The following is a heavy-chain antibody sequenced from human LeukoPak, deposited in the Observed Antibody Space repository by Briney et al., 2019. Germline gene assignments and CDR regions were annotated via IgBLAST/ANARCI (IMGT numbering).Heavy chain of an antibody. Sequence: GGSLRLSCAASGFTFSSYSMNWVRQAPGKGLEWVSYISSSSTIYYADSVKGRFTISRDNAKNSLYLQMNSLRAEDTAVYYCARDLRHSSGWPIDYWGQGTLVTVSS. CDR3: ARDLRHSSGWPIDY. CDR1: GFTFSSYS. V-gene: IGHV3-48*01. D-gene: IGHD6-19*01. J-gene: IGHJ4*02. CDR2: ISSSSTI.